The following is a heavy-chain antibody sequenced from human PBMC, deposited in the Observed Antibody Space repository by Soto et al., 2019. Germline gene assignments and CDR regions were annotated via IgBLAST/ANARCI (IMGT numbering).Heavy chain of an antibody. V-gene: IGHV3-64D*08. D-gene: IGHD3-10*01. J-gene: IGHJ4*02. CDR1: GFTFSSYA. CDR3: VKDEGFGQLRPGY. CDR2: ISSNGGST. Sequence: GGSLRLSCSASGFTFSSYAMHWVRQAPGKGLEYVSGISSNGGSTYYADSVKGRITISRDNSKNTLYLQMSSLRAEDTAVYYCVKDEGFGQLRPGYWGQGTLVTVSS.